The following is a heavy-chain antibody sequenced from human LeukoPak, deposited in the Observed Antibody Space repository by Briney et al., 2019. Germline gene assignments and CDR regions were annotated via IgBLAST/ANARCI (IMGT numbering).Heavy chain of an antibody. CDR1: GGTFSSYA. CDR3: ARGKYSSSWYRIVDAFDI. Sequence: SVKVSCKASGGTFSSYAISWVRQAPGQGLEWMGRIIPILGIANYAQKFQGRVTITADKSTSTAYMELSSLRSEDTAVYYCARGKYSSSWYRIVDAFDIWGQGTMVTVSS. CDR2: IIPILGIA. V-gene: IGHV1-69*04. J-gene: IGHJ3*02. D-gene: IGHD6-13*01.